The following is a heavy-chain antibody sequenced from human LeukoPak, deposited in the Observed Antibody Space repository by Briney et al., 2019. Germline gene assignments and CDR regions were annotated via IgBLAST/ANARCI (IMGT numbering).Heavy chain of an antibody. J-gene: IGHJ6*04. CDR2: ISSSGSTI. V-gene: IGHV3-48*03. CDR3: AELGITMIGGV. CDR1: GFTFSSYE. Sequence: PGGSLRLSCAASGFTFSSYEMNWVRQAPGKGLEWVSYISSSGSTIHYADSVKGRFTISRDNAKNSLYLQMNSLRAEDTAVYYCAELGITMIGGVWGKGTTVTISP. D-gene: IGHD3-10*02.